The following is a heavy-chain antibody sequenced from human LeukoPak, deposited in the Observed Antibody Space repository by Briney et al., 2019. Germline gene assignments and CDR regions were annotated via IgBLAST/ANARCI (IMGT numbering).Heavy chain of an antibody. J-gene: IGHJ4*02. CDR2: IYYSGST. CDR3: AHGDGDYPIFDY. D-gene: IGHD4-17*01. Sequence: SETLSLTCTVSGGSISSYYWSWIRQPPGKGLEWIGYIYYSGSTNYNPSLKSRVTISVDTSKNQFSLKLSSVTAADTAVYYCAHGDGDYPIFDYWGQGALVTVSS. CDR1: GGSISSYY. V-gene: IGHV4-59*01.